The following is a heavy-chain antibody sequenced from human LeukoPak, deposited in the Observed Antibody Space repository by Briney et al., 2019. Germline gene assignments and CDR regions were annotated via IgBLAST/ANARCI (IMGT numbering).Heavy chain of an antibody. CDR1: GCTFTSYD. J-gene: IGHJ3*02. Sequence: GASVKVSCKASGCTFTSYDINWVRQATGQGLEWMGWMNPNSGNTGYAQKFQGRVTITRNTSISTAYMELSSLRSEDTAVYYCARFGRRDPTTLTYLDAFDIWAQGTMVTVSS. V-gene: IGHV1-8*03. CDR3: ARFGRRDPTTLTYLDAFDI. CDR2: MNPNSGNT. D-gene: IGHD4-17*01.